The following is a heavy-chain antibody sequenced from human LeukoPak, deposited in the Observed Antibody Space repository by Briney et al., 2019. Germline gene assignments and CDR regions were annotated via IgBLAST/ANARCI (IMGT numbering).Heavy chain of an antibody. J-gene: IGHJ4*02. CDR3: ARVIAAAGGETLDY. V-gene: IGHV4-39*07. CDR2: IYYSGST. Sequence: PSETLSLTCTVSGGSISSSSYYWGWIRQPPGKGLEWIGSIYYSGSTYYNPSLKSRVTISVDTSKNQFSLKLSSVTAADTAVYYCARVIAAAGGETLDYWGQGTLVTVSS. CDR1: GGSISSSSYY. D-gene: IGHD6-13*01.